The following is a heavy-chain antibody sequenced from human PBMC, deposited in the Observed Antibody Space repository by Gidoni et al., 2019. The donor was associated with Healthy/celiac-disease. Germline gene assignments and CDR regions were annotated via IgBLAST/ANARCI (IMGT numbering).Heavy chain of an antibody. CDR2: IKSKTDGGTT. Sequence: EVQLVESGGGLVKPGGSLRLSCAASGFTFSNAWLSWFRQAPGKGLEWVGRIKSKTDGGTTDYAAPVKGRFTISRDDSKNTLYLQMNSLKTEDTAVYYCTTDNYHRITIFGVVIPTVDYWGQGTLVTVSS. V-gene: IGHV3-15*01. D-gene: IGHD3-3*01. J-gene: IGHJ4*02. CDR1: GFTFSNAW. CDR3: TTDNYHRITIFGVVIPTVDY.